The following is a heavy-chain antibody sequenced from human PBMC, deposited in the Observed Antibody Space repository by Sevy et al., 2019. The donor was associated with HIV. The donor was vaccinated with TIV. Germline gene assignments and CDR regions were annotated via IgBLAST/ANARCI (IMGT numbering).Heavy chain of an antibody. CDR2: ISAYNDNT. D-gene: IGHD2-21*02. CDR3: ARDLGGYGGNSIDY. V-gene: IGHV1-18*01. Sequence: ASVKVSCKASGYTFTSYGISWVRQAPGQGLEWMGWISAYNDNTNYAQKLQGRVTMTTDTSTSTAYVELRSLRSDDTAIYYCARDLGGYGGNSIDYWGQGTLVTVSS. CDR1: GYTFTSYG. J-gene: IGHJ4*02.